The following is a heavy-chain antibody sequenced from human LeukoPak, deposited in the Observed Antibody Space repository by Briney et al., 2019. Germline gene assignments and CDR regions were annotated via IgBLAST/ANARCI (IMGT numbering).Heavy chain of an antibody. Sequence: GGSLRLSCVGSGFTFSNYLMNWVRQAPGKGLEWVSFISSTGGTIYYADAVKGRFTVSRDDAKNSLLLQMNSLRAEDTALYYCARGYSRAAFDIWGQGTMVTVSS. CDR1: GFTFSNYL. CDR3: ARGYSRAAFDI. V-gene: IGHV3-48*01. J-gene: IGHJ3*02. CDR2: ISSTGGTI. D-gene: IGHD2-15*01.